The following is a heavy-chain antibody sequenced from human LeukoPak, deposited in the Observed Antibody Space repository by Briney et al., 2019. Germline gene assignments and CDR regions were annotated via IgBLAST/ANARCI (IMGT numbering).Heavy chain of an antibody. CDR2: ITSSGSAI. CDR1: GFTFSDYY. Sequence: GGSLRLSCAASGFTFSDYYMSWIRQAPGKGLEWVSYITSSGSAIYYADSVRGRFTISRDNARNSMFLHMDDLRAADTAIYYCATDIVSTSGDYWGQGTLVTVSS. V-gene: IGHV3-11*01. D-gene: IGHD5/OR15-5a*01. J-gene: IGHJ4*02. CDR3: ATDIVSTSGDY.